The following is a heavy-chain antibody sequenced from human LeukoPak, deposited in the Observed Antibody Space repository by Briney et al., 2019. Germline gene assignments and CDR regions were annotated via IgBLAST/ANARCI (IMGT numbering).Heavy chain of an antibody. V-gene: IGHV4-59*01. CDR1: GGSISSYY. D-gene: IGHD4-23*01. CDR3: ARGTSYGGYDY. Sequence: SETLSLTCTVSGGSISSYYWSWIRQPPGKGLEWIGYIYYSGSTNYNPSLKSRVTISVDTSKNQFSLKLSPVTAADTAVYYCARGTSYGGYDYWGQGALVTVSS. J-gene: IGHJ4*02. CDR2: IYYSGST.